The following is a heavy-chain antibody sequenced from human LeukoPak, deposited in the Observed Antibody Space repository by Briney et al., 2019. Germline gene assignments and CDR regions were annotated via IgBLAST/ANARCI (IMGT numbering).Heavy chain of an antibody. Sequence: PSETLSLTCTVSGGSISRSSYYWGWIRQPPGKGLEWIGSIYYSGSTYYNPSLKSRVTISVDTSKNQFSLKLSSVTAADTAVYYCARKMVRDIVVVPAAIGYYYYMDVWGKGTTVTVSS. CDR2: IYYSGST. CDR1: GGSISRSSYY. V-gene: IGHV4-39*01. J-gene: IGHJ6*03. CDR3: ARKMVRDIVVVPAAIGYYYYMDV. D-gene: IGHD2-2*01.